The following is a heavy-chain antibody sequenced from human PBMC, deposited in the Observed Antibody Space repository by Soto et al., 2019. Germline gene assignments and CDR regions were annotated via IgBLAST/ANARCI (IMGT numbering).Heavy chain of an antibody. V-gene: IGHV3-23*01. CDR1: GFTFSSYA. D-gene: IGHD6-13*01. CDR2: ISGSGGST. CDR3: AKDQGSSWYEIDY. Sequence: GGSLRLSCAASGFTFSSYAMSWVRQAPGKGLEWVSAISGSGGSTYYADSVRGRFTISRDNSKNTLYLQMNSLRAEDTAVYYCAKDQGSSWYEIDYWGQGTLVTVSS. J-gene: IGHJ4*02.